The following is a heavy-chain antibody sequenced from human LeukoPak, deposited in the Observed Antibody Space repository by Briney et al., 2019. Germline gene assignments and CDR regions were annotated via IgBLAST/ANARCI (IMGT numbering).Heavy chain of an antibody. CDR3: ASLSQLRFLEWLSPFNDRDY. Sequence: PGGSLRLSCAGSGFSLHTYCMNWVRQAPGKGLEWISYITDVNNVIYYADSVKGRFTISRSKDENSVFLQMNNLRAEDTAVYYCASLSQLRFLEWLSPFNDRDYWGQGTLVTVSS. CDR2: ITDVNNVI. D-gene: IGHD3-3*01. J-gene: IGHJ4*02. V-gene: IGHV3-48*01. CDR1: GFSLHTYC.